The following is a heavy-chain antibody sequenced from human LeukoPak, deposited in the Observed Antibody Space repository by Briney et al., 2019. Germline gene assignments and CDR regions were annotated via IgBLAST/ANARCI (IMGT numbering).Heavy chain of an antibody. CDR3: ARDIGSVRLDY. J-gene: IGHJ4*02. CDR2: IWYDGSNK. D-gene: IGHD5-12*01. V-gene: IGHV3-33*01. Sequence: GRSLRLSCVVSGFTFRNHGMHWVRQAPGKGLEWVAVIWYDGSNKYYADSVKGRFTISRDNPKNTLNLQMNSLRAEDTAVYYCARDIGSVRLDYWGQGTLVSVSS. CDR1: GFTFRNHG.